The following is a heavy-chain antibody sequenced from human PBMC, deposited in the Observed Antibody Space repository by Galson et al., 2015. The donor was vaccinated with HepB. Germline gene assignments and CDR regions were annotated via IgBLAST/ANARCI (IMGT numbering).Heavy chain of an antibody. J-gene: IGHJ6*02. CDR1: GFTFSSYS. CDR3: ARGFTAMSYYYYGMDV. D-gene: IGHD5-18*01. Sequence: LRLSCAASGFTFSSYSMNWVRQAPGKGLEWVSYISSSSSTIYYADSVKGRFTISRDNAKNSLYLQMNSLRAEDTAVYYCARGFTAMSYYYYGMDVWGQGTTVTVSS. V-gene: IGHV3-48*04. CDR2: ISSSSSTI.